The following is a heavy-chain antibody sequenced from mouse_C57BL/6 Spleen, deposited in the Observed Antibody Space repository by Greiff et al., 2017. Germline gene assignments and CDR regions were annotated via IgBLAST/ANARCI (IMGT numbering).Heavy chain of an antibody. CDR2: IYPGDGDT. Sequence: QVQLKESGPELVKPGASVKISCKASGYAFSSSWMNWVKQRPGKGLEWIGRIYPGDGDTNYNGKFKGKATLTADKSSSTAYMQLSSLTSEDSAVYFCARREYDGFDYWGQGTTLTVSS. V-gene: IGHV1-82*01. CDR3: ARREYDGFDY. J-gene: IGHJ2*01. CDR1: GYAFSSSW. D-gene: IGHD2-3*01.